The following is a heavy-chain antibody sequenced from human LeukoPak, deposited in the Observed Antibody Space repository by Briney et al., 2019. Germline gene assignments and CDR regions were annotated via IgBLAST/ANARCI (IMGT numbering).Heavy chain of an antibody. Sequence: SETLSLTCAVYGGSFSGYYWSWIRQPPGKGLEWIGEINHSGSTNYNPSLKSRVTISVDTSKNQFSLKLSSVTAADTAVYYCARNAPGYCSSTSCYRLLHYYMDVWGKGTTVTVSS. CDR1: GGSFSGYY. V-gene: IGHV4-34*01. CDR3: ARNAPGYCSSTSCYRLLHYYMDV. CDR2: INHSGST. D-gene: IGHD2-2*01. J-gene: IGHJ6*03.